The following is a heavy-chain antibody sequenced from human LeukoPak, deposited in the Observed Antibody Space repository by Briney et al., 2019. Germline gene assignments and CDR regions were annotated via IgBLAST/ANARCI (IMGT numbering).Heavy chain of an antibody. Sequence: GRSLRLSCAASGFTFSSYGMHWVRQAPGKGLEWVAVIWYDGGNKYYADSVKGRFTISRDNSKNTLYLQMNSLRAEDTAVYYCARDLRGISQFDPWGQGTLVTVSS. CDR3: ARDLRGISQFDP. V-gene: IGHV3-33*01. CDR2: IWYDGGNK. D-gene: IGHD3-16*01. CDR1: GFTFSSYG. J-gene: IGHJ5*02.